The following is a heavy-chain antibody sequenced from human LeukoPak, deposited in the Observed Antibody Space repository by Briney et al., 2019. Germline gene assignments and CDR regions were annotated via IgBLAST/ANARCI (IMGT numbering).Heavy chain of an antibody. CDR2: IIPILGIA. Sequence: GASVKVSCKASGGTFSSYAISWVRQAPRQGLEWMGRIIPILGIANYAQKFQGRVTITADKSTSTAYMELSSLRSEDTAVYYCARDRSDSYGDPLNYWGQGTLVTVST. CDR3: ARDRSDSYGDPLNY. D-gene: IGHD4-17*01. V-gene: IGHV1-69*04. CDR1: GGTFSSYA. J-gene: IGHJ4*02.